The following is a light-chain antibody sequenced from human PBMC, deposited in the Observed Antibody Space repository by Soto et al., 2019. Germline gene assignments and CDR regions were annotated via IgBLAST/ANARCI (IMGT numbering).Light chain of an antibody. V-gene: IGKV3-20*01. CDR1: QSVSSNY. CDR2: GAS. Sequence: EVVLTHSHGTLSLSPCERATLYCRASQSVSSNYLAWYQQRPGQAPRLLIYGASSRATGIPDRFSGSGSGTDFTLTISRLEPEDSAVYFCQHYSSQTFGQGTKVDIK. J-gene: IGKJ1*01. CDR3: QHYSSQT.